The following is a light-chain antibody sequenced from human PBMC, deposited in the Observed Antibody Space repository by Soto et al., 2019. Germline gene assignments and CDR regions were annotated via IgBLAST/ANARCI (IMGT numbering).Light chain of an antibody. CDR1: SSDVGGYNY. CDR3: SSYTSSSTLYV. Sequence: QPASVSGSPGQSITISCTGTSSDVGGYNYVSWYQQHPGKAPKLMIFDVSNRPSGVSNRFSGSKSGNTASLTISGLQAEDEADYYCSSYTSSSTLYVFGTGTKVTVL. J-gene: IGLJ1*01. CDR2: DVS. V-gene: IGLV2-14*01.